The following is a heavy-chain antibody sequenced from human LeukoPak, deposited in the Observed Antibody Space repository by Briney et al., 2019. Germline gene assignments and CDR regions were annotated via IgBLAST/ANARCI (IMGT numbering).Heavy chain of an antibody. CDR3: ARREAARRTVGGWFDP. CDR2: MNPNSGNT. D-gene: IGHD6-6*01. J-gene: IGHJ5*02. Sequence: ASVKVSCKASGYTFTSYDINWVRQATGQGLEWMGWMNPNSGNTGYAQKFQGRVTMTRNTSISTAYMELSSLRSEDTAVYYCARREAARRTVGGWFDPWGQGTLVTVSS. CDR1: GYTFTSYD. V-gene: IGHV1-8*01.